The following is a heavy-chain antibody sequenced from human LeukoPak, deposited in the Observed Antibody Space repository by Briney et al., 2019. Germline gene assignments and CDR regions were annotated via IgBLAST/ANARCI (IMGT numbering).Heavy chain of an antibody. D-gene: IGHD1-26*01. Sequence: GGSLRLSCAASGFTFNTYWMYWVRHGSGKGLVWVSRICSDGSRTEYADSVGGRFTISRDNAKNTLYLEMDSLRAEDTAVYYCARGPSHSGSYFVYWGQGTLVTVSS. J-gene: IGHJ4*02. CDR1: GFTFNTYW. CDR3: ARGPSHSGSYFVY. CDR2: ICSDGSRT. V-gene: IGHV3-74*03.